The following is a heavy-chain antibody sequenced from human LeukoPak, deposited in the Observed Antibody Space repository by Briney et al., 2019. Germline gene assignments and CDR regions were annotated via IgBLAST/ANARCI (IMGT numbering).Heavy chain of an antibody. CDR1: GFTFSSYS. CDR2: ISSSSSTI. D-gene: IGHD5-24*01. Sequence: GGSLRLSCAASGFTFSSYSMNWVRQAPGKGLEWVSYISSSSSTIYYADSVKGRFTISRDNAKNSLYLQMNSLRAEDTAVYYCARDNSVRDEAWWFNPWGQGTLVTVSS. CDR3: ARDNSVRDEAWWFNP. J-gene: IGHJ5*02. V-gene: IGHV3-48*01.